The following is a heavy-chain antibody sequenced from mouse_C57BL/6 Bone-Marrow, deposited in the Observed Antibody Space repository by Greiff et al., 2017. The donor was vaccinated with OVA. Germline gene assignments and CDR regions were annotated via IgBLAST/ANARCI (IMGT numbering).Heavy chain of an antibody. CDR3: AIESYDSSSWFAY. J-gene: IGHJ3*01. CDR2: INPSNGGT. CDR1: GYNFTSYW. V-gene: IGHV1-53*01. Sequence: QVQLQQPGTELVKPGASVKLSCKASGYNFTSYWMHWVKQRPGQGLEWIGNINPSNGGTKYNAKFQSKATLTVDKSSSTAYMQLSSLTSEDSAVYYWAIESYDSSSWFAYWGQGTLVTVSA. D-gene: IGHD2-3*01.